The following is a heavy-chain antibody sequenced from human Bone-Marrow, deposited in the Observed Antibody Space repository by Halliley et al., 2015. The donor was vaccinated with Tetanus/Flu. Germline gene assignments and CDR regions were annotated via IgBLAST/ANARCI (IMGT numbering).Heavy chain of an antibody. J-gene: IGHJ6*02. CDR3: AGVLRGYSTSDYLYYPAMDL. D-gene: IGHD5-12*01. CDR2: GDT. V-gene: IGHV3-53*04. Sequence: GDTSYAGSVTGRFTVSRHNSNSTLYLQMDSLRPEDTAVYYCAGVLRGYSTSDYLYYPAMDLWGQGTTVTVSS.